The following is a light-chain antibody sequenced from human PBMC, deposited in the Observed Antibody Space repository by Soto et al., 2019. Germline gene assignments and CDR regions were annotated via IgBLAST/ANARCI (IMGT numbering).Light chain of an antibody. V-gene: IGKV1-5*03. CDR2: KAS. J-gene: IGKJ2*01. Sequence: DIQMTQSPSTLSASVGDRVTITCRASQSISSWLAWYQQKPGKAPKLLIYKASSLESGVPSRFSGSGSGTEFTLTIRSLQPDDFATYYCQQYDSFSEMYTFGQGTKLEIK. CDR1: QSISSW. CDR3: QQYDSFSEMYT.